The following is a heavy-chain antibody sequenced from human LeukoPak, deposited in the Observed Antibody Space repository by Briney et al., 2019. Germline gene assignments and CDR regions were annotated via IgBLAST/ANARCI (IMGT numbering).Heavy chain of an antibody. CDR2: ISWNSGSI. CDR3: ARDYDWAFDF. V-gene: IGHV3-9*01. D-gene: IGHD3-9*01. J-gene: IGHJ4*02. CDR1: GFTFDDYA. Sequence: GRSLRLSCAASGFTFDDYAMHWVRQAPGKGLEWVSGISWNSGSIGYADSVKGRFTISRDNAKNSLFLQMNDLRDEDTAVYYCARDYDWAFDFWGQGTRVTVSS.